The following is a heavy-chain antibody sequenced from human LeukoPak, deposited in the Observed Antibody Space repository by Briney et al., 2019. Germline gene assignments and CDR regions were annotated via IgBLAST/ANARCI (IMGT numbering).Heavy chain of an antibody. D-gene: IGHD6-19*01. Sequence: GGSLRLSCAASGFTVSSNYMSWVRQAPGKGLEWVSVIYSGGSTYYADSVKGRFTISRDNSKSTLYLQMNSLRAEDTAVYYCARDNVAVAGTDYWGQGTLVTVSS. J-gene: IGHJ4*02. CDR2: IYSGGST. CDR3: ARDNVAVAGTDY. CDR1: GFTVSSNY. V-gene: IGHV3-66*01.